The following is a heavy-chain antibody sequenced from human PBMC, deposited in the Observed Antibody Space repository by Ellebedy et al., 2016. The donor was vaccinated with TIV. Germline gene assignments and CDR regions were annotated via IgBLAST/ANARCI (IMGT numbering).Heavy chain of an antibody. J-gene: IGHJ4*02. CDR1: GFTFSSYA. Sequence: GGSLRLXXVASGFTFSSYAMSWVRQAPGKGLEWVSVISGSGGSTYYADSVKGRFTISRDNSKNTLYLQMNSLRAEDTAVYYCAKHRVVAATYFDYWGQGTLVTVSS. CDR3: AKHRVVAATYFDY. D-gene: IGHD2-15*01. CDR2: ISGSGGST. V-gene: IGHV3-23*01.